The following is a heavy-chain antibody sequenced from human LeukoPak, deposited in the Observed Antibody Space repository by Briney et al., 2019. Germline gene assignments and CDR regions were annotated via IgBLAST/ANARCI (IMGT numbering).Heavy chain of an antibody. D-gene: IGHD6-13*01. CDR1: GGSISSSDYY. J-gene: IGHJ4*02. CDR3: ARVVFNSSSWYRGAHIDY. V-gene: IGHV4-30-4*01. Sequence: PSQTLSLTCTVSGGSISSSDYYWSWIRQPPGKGLEWIGYIYYSGSTYYNPSLKSRVTISVDTSKNQFSLKLSSVTAADTAVYYCARVVFNSSSWYRGAHIDYWGQGTLVTVSS. CDR2: IYYSGST.